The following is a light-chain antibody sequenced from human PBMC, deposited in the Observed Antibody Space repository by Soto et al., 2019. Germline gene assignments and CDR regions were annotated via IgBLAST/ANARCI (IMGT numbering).Light chain of an antibody. Sequence: QSALTQPASVSGSPGQSITISCTGTSSVVGGYNYVSWYQQHPGKAPKLMIYDVSNRPSGVSYRFSGSKSGNTASLTISGLQAEDEADYYCSSYTSSYSYVFGGGTKVTVL. CDR3: SSYTSSYSYV. J-gene: IGLJ1*01. CDR2: DVS. V-gene: IGLV2-14*03. CDR1: SSVVGGYNY.